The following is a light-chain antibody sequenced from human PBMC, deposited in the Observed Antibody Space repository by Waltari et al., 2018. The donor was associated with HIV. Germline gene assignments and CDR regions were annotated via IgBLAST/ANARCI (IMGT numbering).Light chain of an antibody. Sequence: SYVLTQPPSVSVAPGETARLTCGGSAIGRNHVPWYQQKSGQAPLLVIYDDRLRPPGIPARLSGSNAGNTATLTISRVEGADEADYYCQVWENSRDQSFGPGTRVTV. V-gene: IGLV3-21*01. CDR2: DDR. J-gene: IGLJ1*01. CDR3: QVWENSRDQS. CDR1: AIGRNH.